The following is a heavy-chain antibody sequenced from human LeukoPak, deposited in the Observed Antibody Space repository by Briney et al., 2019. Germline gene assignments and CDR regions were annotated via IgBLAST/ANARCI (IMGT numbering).Heavy chain of an antibody. CDR3: AKDQGVVPAAITLYYYYYGMDV. CDR1: GFTVSSYG. J-gene: IGHJ6*04. V-gene: IGHV3-30*18. Sequence: GGSLRLSCAASGFTVSSYGMHWVRQALGKGLEWVAVISYDGSNKYYADSVKGRITISRDNSKNTLYLQMNSLRAEDTAVYYCAKDQGVVPAAITLYYYYYGMDVWGKGTTVTVSS. D-gene: IGHD2-2*01. CDR2: ISYDGSNK.